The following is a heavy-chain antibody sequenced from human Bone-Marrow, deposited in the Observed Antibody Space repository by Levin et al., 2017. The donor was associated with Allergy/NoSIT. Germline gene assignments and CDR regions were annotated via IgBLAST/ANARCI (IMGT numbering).Heavy chain of an antibody. CDR2: ITHSSLYI. V-gene: IGHV3-21*01. D-gene: IGHD3-10*01. CDR3: ARMVRGGDWFDP. Sequence: ASVKVSCEASGFAFSDFSMNWVRQAPGKGLEWVSSITHSSLYIYYADSVKGRFTISRDNAKNSLYLQMNSLRAEDTAVYYCARMVRGGDWFDPWGQGTLVTVSS. CDR1: GFAFSDFS. J-gene: IGHJ5*02.